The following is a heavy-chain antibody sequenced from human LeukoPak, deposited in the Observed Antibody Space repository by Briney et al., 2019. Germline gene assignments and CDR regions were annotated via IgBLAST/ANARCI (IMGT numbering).Heavy chain of an antibody. CDR1: GFTFSSYA. Sequence: GGSLRLSCAASGFTFSSYAMHWVRQAPGKGLEWVAVISYDGSNKYYADSVKGRSTISRDNSKNTLYLQMNSLRAEDTAVYYCARRRSSFDYWGQGTLVTVSS. CDR3: ARRRSSFDY. D-gene: IGHD6-6*01. J-gene: IGHJ4*02. V-gene: IGHV3-30-3*01. CDR2: ISYDGSNK.